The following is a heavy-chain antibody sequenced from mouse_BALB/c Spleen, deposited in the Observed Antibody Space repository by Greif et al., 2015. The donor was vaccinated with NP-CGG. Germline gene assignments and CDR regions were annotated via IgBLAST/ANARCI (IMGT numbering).Heavy chain of an antibody. CDR2: IDPENGNT. D-gene: IGHD1-1*01. J-gene: IGHJ1*01. Sequence: VQLQQSGAELVRPGALVKLSCKASGFNIKDYYMHWVKQRPEQGLEWIGWIDPENGNTIYDPKFQGKASITADTSSNTAYPQLSSLTSEDTAVYYCAGGYGSSYNFDVWGAGTTVTVSS. CDR1: GFNIKDYY. CDR3: AGGYGSSYNFDV. V-gene: IGHV14-1*02.